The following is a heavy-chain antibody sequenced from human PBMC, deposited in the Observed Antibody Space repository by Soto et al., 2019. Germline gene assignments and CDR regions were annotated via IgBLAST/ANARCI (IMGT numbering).Heavy chain of an antibody. CDR3: ARVYSGSYSDY. CDR1: GGSITSNNW. D-gene: IGHD1-26*01. CDR2: IFHSGST. J-gene: IGHJ4*02. V-gene: IGHV4-4*02. Sequence: QVQLQESGPGLVKPSGTLSLTCAVSGGSITSNNWWSWVRQPPGKGLEWIGEIFHSGSTYYNPSLKPRVTISVDKSKNQFSLTLSSVTAADTAVYYCARVYSGSYSDYWGQGTLVTVSS.